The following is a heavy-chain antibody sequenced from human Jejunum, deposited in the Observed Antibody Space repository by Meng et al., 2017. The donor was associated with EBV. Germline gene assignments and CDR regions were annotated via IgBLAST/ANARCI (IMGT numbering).Heavy chain of an antibody. CDR2: INSDGSKT. V-gene: IGHV3-74*01. J-gene: IGHJ5*02. Sequence: VQLVETVGGLVQPCASLRLSSAASGFTRSSYWMHWVRQAPGKGLVWVSRINSDGSKTNYADSVKGRFTISRDIAKNTLYLQLNSLRADDTAVYYCVRGPPPDTWGQGTLVTVSS. CDR1: GFTRSSYW. CDR3: VRGPPPDT.